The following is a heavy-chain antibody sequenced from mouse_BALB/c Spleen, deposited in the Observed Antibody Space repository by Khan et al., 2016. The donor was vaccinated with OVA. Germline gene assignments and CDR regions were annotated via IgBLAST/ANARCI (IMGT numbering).Heavy chain of an antibody. J-gene: IGHJ3*01. D-gene: IGHD1-3*01. Sequence: QVQLQQSGAELVRPGVSVKLSCKGSGYTFTDFAMHWVKQSHAKSLEWIGVISTYYGDATYTQKFKGKATMTVDKSSSTAYMELARLTSDDSAIYYCARGSGNSRFAYWGQGTLVTVSA. V-gene: IGHV1S137*01. CDR1: GYTFTDFA. CDR2: ISTYYGDA. CDR3: ARGSGNSRFAY.